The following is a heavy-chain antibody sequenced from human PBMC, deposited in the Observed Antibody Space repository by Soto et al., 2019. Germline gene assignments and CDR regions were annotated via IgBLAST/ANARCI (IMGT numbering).Heavy chain of an antibody. J-gene: IGHJ5*02. D-gene: IGHD3-9*01. V-gene: IGHV4-59*01. CDR3: ARIYYDILTGPGWFDP. CDR1: GGSISSYY. CDR2: IYYSGST. Sequence: SETLSLTCTVSGGSISSYYWSWIRQPPGKGLEWIGYIYYSGSTNYNPSLKSRVIISVDTSKNQFSLKLSSVTAADTAVYYCARIYYDILTGPGWFDPWGQGTLVTVSS.